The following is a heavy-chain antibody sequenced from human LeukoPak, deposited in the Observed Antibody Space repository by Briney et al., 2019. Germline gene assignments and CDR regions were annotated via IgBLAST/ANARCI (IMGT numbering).Heavy chain of an antibody. CDR1: GGSISSYY. D-gene: IGHD2-15*01. CDR2: IYYSGST. V-gene: IGHV4-59*01. CDR3: ARGYDVVVVAATDDAFDI. Sequence: SETLSLTCTVSGGSISSYYWSWIRQPPGKGLEWIGYIYYSGSTNYNPSLKSRVTISVDTSKNQFSLKLSSVTAADTAVYYCARGYDVVVVAATDDAFDIWGQGTMVTVSS. J-gene: IGHJ3*02.